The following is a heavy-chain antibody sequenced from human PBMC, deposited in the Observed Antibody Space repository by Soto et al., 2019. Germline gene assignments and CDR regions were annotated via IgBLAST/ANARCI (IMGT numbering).Heavy chain of an antibody. V-gene: IGHV1-18*01. Sequence: QVQLEQSGDEVKKPGASVKVSCKASGYIFVNYGIAWVRQAPGQGLEWLGWISPYTGTTYYATQAQGRRTLTTATATSTAFMDLGSLTSADTAGYSCAMVDLYVTPTPQDGWGQGTTVTVSS. J-gene: IGHJ6*02. D-gene: IGHD2-15*01. CDR3: AMVDLYVTPTPQDG. CDR1: GYIFVNYG. CDR2: ISPYTGTT.